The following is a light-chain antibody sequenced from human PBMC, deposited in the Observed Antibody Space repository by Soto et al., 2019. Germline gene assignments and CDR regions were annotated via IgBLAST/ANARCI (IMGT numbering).Light chain of an antibody. CDR3: QQYHNWPPLP. CDR2: VAS. V-gene: IGKV3-15*01. Sequence: EIVMTQSPATLSVSPGERATLSCRASQSISSNLAWYQVKPGQAPRLLIYVASTRATGIPARFSGSGSGTEFTLTIRSLQSEDFAVYDCQQYHNWPPLPFGGGTKVDIK. CDR1: QSISSN. J-gene: IGKJ4*01.